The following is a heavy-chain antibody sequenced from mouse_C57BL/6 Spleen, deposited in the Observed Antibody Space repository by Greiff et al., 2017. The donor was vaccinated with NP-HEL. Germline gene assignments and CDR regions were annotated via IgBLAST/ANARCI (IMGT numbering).Heavy chain of an antibody. J-gene: IGHJ2*01. CDR3: ARDYYGSSPYYFGY. CDR2: IHPNSGST. CDR1: GYTFTSYW. D-gene: IGHD1-1*01. V-gene: IGHV1-64*01. Sequence: QVQLQQPGAELVKPGASVKLSCKASGYTFTSYWMHWVKQRPGQGLEWIAMIHPNSGSTNYNEKFKSKATLTVDKSSSTAYMQLSSLTSEDSAVYYCARDYYGSSPYYFGYWGQGTTLTVSS.